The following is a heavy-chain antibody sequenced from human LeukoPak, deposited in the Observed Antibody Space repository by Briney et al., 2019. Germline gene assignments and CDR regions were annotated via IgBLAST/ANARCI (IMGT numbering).Heavy chain of an antibody. CDR1: GGTFSSNA. D-gene: IGHD3-16*02. CDR2: IIPIFGTA. J-gene: IGHJ4*02. Sequence: ASVKVSCKASGGTFSSNAFGGFGRPPGQGLEWLGGIIPIFGTANYAQKLQGRVTITADKSTSTAYMELSSLRSEDTAVYYCARAEVGVIVTPFDYWGQGTLVTVSS. V-gene: IGHV1-69*06. CDR3: ARAEVGVIVTPFDY.